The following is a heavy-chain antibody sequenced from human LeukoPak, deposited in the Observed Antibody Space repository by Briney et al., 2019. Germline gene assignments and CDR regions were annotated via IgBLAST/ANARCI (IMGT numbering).Heavy chain of an antibody. CDR3: ARHQCSGGSCYSDFDY. CDR1: GYSYTSFW. V-gene: IGHV5-51*01. J-gene: IGHJ4*02. Sequence: GESLKISCKGSGYSYTSFWIGWVRQMPGKGLEWMGSIYPSDSDTRYSPSFQGQVTISADKSISTAYLQWNSLKASDTAMYYCARHQCSGGSCYSDFDYWGQGTLVTVSS. D-gene: IGHD2-15*01. CDR2: IYPSDSDT.